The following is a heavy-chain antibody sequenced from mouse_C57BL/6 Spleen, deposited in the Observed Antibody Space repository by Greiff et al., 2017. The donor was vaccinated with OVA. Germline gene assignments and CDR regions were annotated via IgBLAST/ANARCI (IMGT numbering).Heavy chain of an antibody. V-gene: IGHV1-82*01. CDR1: GYAFSSYW. D-gene: IGHD1-1*01. CDR3: ARPYYYGGNFDY. J-gene: IGHJ2*01. Sequence: QVQLQQSGPELVKPGASVKISCKASGYAFSSYWMNWVKQRPGKGLEWIGRIYAGDGDTNYNGKFKGKATLTADKSSSTAYMQLSSLTSEDSAVYFCARPYYYGGNFDYWCQGTTLTVSS. CDR2: IYAGDGDT.